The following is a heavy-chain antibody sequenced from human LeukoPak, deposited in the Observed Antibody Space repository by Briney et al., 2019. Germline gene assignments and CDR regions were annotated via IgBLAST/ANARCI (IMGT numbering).Heavy chain of an antibody. CDR1: GFTFSSYA. V-gene: IGHV3-30-3*01. J-gene: IGHJ4*02. D-gene: IGHD3-22*01. CDR2: ISYDGSNK. CDR3: ARDPMIVLSYYFDY. Sequence: PGGSLRLSCAASGFTFSSYAMHWVRQAPGKGLEWVAVISYDGSNKYYADSVKGRFTISRDNSKNTLYLQMNSLRAEDTVVYYCARDPMIVLSYYFDYWGQGTLVTVSS.